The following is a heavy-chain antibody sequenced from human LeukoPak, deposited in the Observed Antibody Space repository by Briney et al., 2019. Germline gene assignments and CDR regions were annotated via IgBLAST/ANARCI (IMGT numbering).Heavy chain of an antibody. V-gene: IGHV1-2*02. D-gene: IGHD6-13*01. CDR1: GYTFTGYY. J-gene: IGHJ4*02. CDR3: AREGGTAGTAFDY. Sequence: ASVKVSCKASGYTFTGYYMHWVRQAPGQGLEWMGWINPNSGGTNYAQKFQGRVTMTRDTSISTAYMELSRLRSDDTAVYYRAREGGTAGTAFDYWGQGTLVTVSS. CDR2: INPNSGGT.